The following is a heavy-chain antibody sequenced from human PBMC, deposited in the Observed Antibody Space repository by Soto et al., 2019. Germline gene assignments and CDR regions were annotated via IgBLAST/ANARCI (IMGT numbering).Heavy chain of an antibody. CDR3: ASDGRGYTYGLSGD. Sequence: EVQLVESGGGLVQPGGSLRLSCAASGFTFFSYWMTWVRQAPGKGLEWVANIKQDGSEKYYVDSVKGRFTISRDNAKNSLYLQMNNLRAEDTAVYYCASDGRGYTYGLSGDWGQGTLVTVSS. D-gene: IGHD5-18*01. CDR1: GFTFFSYW. V-gene: IGHV3-7*03. J-gene: IGHJ4*02. CDR2: IKQDGSEK.